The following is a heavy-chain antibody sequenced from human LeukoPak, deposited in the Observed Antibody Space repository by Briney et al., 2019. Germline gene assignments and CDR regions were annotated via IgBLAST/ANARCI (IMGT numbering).Heavy chain of an antibody. Sequence: ASVKVSCKASGYTFTSYGISWVRQAPGQGLEWMGWISAYNGNTNYAQKLQGRVTMTTDTSTSTAYMELRSLRSGDTAVYYCARDPENQYYYDSSGYEDYWGQGTLVTVSS. J-gene: IGHJ4*02. D-gene: IGHD3-22*01. CDR1: GYTFTSYG. V-gene: IGHV1-18*01. CDR3: ARDPENQYYYDSSGYEDY. CDR2: ISAYNGNT.